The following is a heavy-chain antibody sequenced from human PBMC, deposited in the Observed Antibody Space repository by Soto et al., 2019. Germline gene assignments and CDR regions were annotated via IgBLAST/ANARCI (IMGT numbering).Heavy chain of an antibody. D-gene: IGHD3-10*01. V-gene: IGHV4-59*01. Sequence: SETLSLTCTVSVGSISSYYWSWIRQPPEKGLERIGSIYNSGGTNYNPSLKSRDTISMDTSRNQFSLILSSVTAADTAVYYCARAPYGSGTKPYYFDYWGQGTLVTVSS. CDR2: IYNSGGT. CDR3: ARAPYGSGTKPYYFDY. J-gene: IGHJ4*02. CDR1: VGSISSYY.